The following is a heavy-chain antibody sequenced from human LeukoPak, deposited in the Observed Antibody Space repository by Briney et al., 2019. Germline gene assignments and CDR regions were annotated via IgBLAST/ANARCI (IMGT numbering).Heavy chain of an antibody. V-gene: IGHV4-59*08. Sequence: KPPETLSLTSTASGASISSYYCSWIRQPPRQGLDWIGYINYSRSTNYTPSLKRRVTISVDKSNNKFRLTWSSVTSAPTAVHYFATELGAITMVREPYAFDIWGEGAIVTVSP. J-gene: IGHJ3*02. CDR1: GASISSYY. CDR3: ATELGAITMVREPYAFDI. D-gene: IGHD3-10*01. CDR2: INYSRST.